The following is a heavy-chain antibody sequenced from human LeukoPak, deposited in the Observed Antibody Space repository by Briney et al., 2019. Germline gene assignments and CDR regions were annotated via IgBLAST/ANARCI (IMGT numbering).Heavy chain of an antibody. J-gene: IGHJ4*02. CDR3: ARDNRYDFWSGYYAKHLYFDY. CDR1: GYTFTSYG. CDR2: ISAYNGNT. Sequence: ASVKVSCKASGYTFTSYGISWVRQAPGQGLEWMGWISAYNGNTNYAQKLQGRVTMTTDTSTSTAYMELRSLRSDDTAVYYCARDNRYDFWSGYYAKHLYFDYWGQGTLVTVSS. V-gene: IGHV1-18*01. D-gene: IGHD3-3*01.